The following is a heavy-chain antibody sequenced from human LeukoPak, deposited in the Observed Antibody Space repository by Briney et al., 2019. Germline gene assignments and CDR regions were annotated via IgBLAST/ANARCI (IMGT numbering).Heavy chain of an antibody. J-gene: IGHJ6*03. D-gene: IGHD5-18*01. Sequence: SETLSLTCAVYGGSFSGYYWSWIRQPPGKGLEWIGEINHSGSTNYNPSLKSRVTISVDTSKNQFSLKLSSVTAADTAVYYCARGRGYSYGHHYYYYYYMDVWGKGTTVTVSS. V-gene: IGHV4-34*01. CDR1: GGSFSGYY. CDR2: INHSGST. CDR3: ARGRGYSYGHHYYYYYYMDV.